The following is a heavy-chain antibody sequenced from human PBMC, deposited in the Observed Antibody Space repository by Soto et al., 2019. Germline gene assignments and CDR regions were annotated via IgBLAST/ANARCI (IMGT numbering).Heavy chain of an antibody. J-gene: IGHJ5*02. D-gene: IGHD3-3*01. CDR2: INAGNGNT. V-gene: IGHV1-3*01. CDR1: GYTFTSYA. Sequence: GASVKVSCKASGYTFTSYAMHWVRQAPGQRLEWMGWINAGNGNTKYSQKFQGRVTITRDTSASTAYMELSSLRSEDTAVYYCARAYDFWSGYPTYNWFDPWGQGTLVTVSS. CDR3: ARAYDFWSGYPTYNWFDP.